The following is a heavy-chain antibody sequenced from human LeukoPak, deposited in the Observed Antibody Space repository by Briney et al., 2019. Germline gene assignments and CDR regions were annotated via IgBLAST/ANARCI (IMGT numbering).Heavy chain of an antibody. Sequence: GGSLRLSCAASGFTFSSYAMHWVRQAPGKGLEWVAVISYDGSNKYYADSVKGRFTISRDNSKNTLYLQMNSLRAEGTAVYYCARVRYDDYYYYGMDVWGQGTTVTVSS. D-gene: IGHD3-16*01. CDR2: ISYDGSNK. V-gene: IGHV3-30-3*01. J-gene: IGHJ6*02. CDR1: GFTFSSYA. CDR3: ARVRYDDYYYYGMDV.